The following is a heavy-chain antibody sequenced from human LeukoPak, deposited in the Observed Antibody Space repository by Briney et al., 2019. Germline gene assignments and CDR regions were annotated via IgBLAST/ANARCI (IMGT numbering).Heavy chain of an antibody. CDR2: INYSGST. J-gene: IGHJ3*02. CDR3: ARDSLGIFRAFDI. Sequence: PSETLSLTCTVSGGSISSHYWSWIRQTPGKGLEWIGQINYSGSTYYNPSLKSRVTLSIDTSKNQFSLKVSSVTAADTAVYYCARDSLGIFRAFDIWGQGTMVTVSS. D-gene: IGHD7-27*01. V-gene: IGHV4-59*11. CDR1: GGSISSHY.